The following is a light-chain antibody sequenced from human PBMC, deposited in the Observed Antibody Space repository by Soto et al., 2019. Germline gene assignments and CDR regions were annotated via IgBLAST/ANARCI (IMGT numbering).Light chain of an antibody. V-gene: IGLV2-8*01. J-gene: IGLJ1*01. Sequence: QSLVTHHPSASGSPGQSVTISCTGTGSDVGAYNYVSWYRQYPGKAPKLVIFEVNKRPSGVPDRISGSKSGITASLTVSGLQAEDEADYYCCSYAGSNNYVFGTGTKVTVL. CDR2: EVN. CDR1: GSDVGAYNY. CDR3: CSYAGSNNYV.